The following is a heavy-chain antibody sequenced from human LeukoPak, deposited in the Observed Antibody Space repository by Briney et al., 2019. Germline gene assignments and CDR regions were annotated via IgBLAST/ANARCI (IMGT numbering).Heavy chain of an antibody. V-gene: IGHV1-2*02. J-gene: IGHJ4*02. Sequence: ASVKVSCKASGYTFTGYYMHWVRQAPGQGLEWMGWINPNSGGTNFALKFQGRVTMTRDTSTSTAYMELSSLRSEDTALYYCAREFVLWGQGTLVTVSS. CDR1: GYTFTGYY. CDR3: AREFVL. CDR2: INPNSGGT. D-gene: IGHD2-8*01.